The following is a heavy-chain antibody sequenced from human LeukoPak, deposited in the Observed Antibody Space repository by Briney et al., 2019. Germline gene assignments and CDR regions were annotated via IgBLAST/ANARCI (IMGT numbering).Heavy chain of an antibody. Sequence: GSLRLSCAASGFTFSSYAMHWVRQAPGKGLEWVAVISYDGSNKYYADSVKGRFTISRDNSKNTLYLQMNSLRAEDTAVYYCARNWDINSWLKYYYYYGMDVWGQGTTVTVSS. CDR2: ISYDGSNK. CDR3: ARNWDINSWLKYYYYYGMDV. D-gene: IGHD6-13*01. CDR1: GFTFSSYA. V-gene: IGHV3-30*04. J-gene: IGHJ6*02.